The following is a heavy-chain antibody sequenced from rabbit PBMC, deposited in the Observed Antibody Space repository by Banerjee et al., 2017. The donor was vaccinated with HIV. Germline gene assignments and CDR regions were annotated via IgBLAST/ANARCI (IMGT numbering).Heavy chain of an antibody. D-gene: IGHD1-1*01. CDR1: GFSFSSGYD. Sequence: QSLEVSGGGLVQPEGSLTLTCTASGFSFSSGYDMCWVRQAPGKGLEWIGCIDTGRGSTYYASWAKGRFPISKTSSTTVTLQMTSLTAADTATYFCARNIGNYWWTRLLFWGPGTLVTVS. J-gene: IGHJ3*01. CDR2: IDTGRGST. V-gene: IGHV1S40*01. CDR3: ARNIGNYWWTRLLF.